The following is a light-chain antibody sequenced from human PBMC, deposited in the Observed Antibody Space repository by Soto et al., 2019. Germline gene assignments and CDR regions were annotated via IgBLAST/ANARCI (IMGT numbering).Light chain of an antibody. J-gene: IGKJ4*01. Sequence: EIVLTQSPGTLSLSPAERATLSCRASQSVSSSYLAWYQPKPGQAPSLLIYGASRRATGIPDRFRDSGSGNDYTLTITRLEPEDLPVDYYQQYGSSPQLTFGGGTKVEIK. CDR3: QQYGSSPQLT. CDR1: QSVSSSY. CDR2: GAS. V-gene: IGKV3-20*01.